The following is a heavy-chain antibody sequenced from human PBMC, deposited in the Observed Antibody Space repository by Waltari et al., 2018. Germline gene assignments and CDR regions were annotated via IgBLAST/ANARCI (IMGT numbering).Heavy chain of an antibody. CDR3: ANWGGRSGVSGMDV. CDR2: NSGSGGST. D-gene: IGHD2-15*01. V-gene: IGHV3-23*01. J-gene: IGHJ6*02. Sequence: EVQLLESGGGLVQPGGSLRLSCAASGFTFSSYAMSWVRQAPGKGVEGVSANSGSGGSTYYADSVKGRFTISRDNSKNTLYLQMNSLRAEDTAVYYCANWGGRSGVSGMDVWGQGTTVTVSS. CDR1: GFTFSSYA.